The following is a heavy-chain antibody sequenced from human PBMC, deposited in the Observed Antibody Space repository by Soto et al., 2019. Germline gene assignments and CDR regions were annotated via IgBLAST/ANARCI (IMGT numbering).Heavy chain of an antibody. CDR2: ISGSGGST. CDR1: GFTFSNYA. V-gene: IGHV3-23*01. CDR3: ANPPPTMVSTIYYYYGMDV. D-gene: IGHD2-15*01. Sequence: EVQLLESGGGLVQPGGSLRLSCAASGFTFSNYAMTWVRQAPGKGLEWVSAISGSGGSTYYADSVKGRFTISRDKSKNTLYLQIDSLRAEDTAVYYCANPPPTMVSTIYYYYGMDVWGQGTTVTVSS. J-gene: IGHJ6*02.